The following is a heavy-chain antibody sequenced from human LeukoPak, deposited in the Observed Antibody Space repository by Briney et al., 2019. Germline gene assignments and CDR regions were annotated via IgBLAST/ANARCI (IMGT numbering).Heavy chain of an antibody. Sequence: PGGSLRLSCAASGFTFSSHAMGWVRQAPGKGLEWVSAIDSGGGDTYYADSVKGRFTISRDNSKNTLYLQMNGLRAEDTAVYYCAKRAAGTPLGTLDCWGQGTLVTVSS. J-gene: IGHJ4*02. V-gene: IGHV3-23*01. D-gene: IGHD1/OR15-1a*01. CDR2: IDSGGGDT. CDR3: AKRAAGTPLGTLDC. CDR1: GFTFSSHA.